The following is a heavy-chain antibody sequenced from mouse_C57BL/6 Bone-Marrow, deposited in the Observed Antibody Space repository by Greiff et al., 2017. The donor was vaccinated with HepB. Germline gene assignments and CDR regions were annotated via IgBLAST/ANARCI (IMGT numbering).Heavy chain of an antibody. CDR1: GFSFNTYA. CDR3: VRDTTVVATNWYFDV. J-gene: IGHJ1*03. D-gene: IGHD1-1*01. CDR2: IRSKSNNYAT. Sequence: DVKLVESGGGLVQPKGSLKLSCAASGFSFNTYAMNWVRQAPGKGLEWVARIRSKSNNYATYYADSVKDRFTISRDDSESMLYLQMNNLKTEDTAMYYCVRDTTVVATNWYFDVWGTGTTVTVSS. V-gene: IGHV10-1*01.